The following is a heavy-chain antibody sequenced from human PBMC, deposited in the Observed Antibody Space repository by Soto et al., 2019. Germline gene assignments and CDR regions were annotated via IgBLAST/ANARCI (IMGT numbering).Heavy chain of an antibody. Sequence: GGSLRLSCAASGFTFRSYGIHWVRQAPGKGLEWVALIWFDGSKKYYVDSVKGRFAVSRDNSKNTLYLQMNSLRVEDTAAYYCARDRLVPYGYGMDVWGQGTTVTVSS. J-gene: IGHJ6*02. D-gene: IGHD2-2*01. CDR1: GFTFRSYG. CDR2: IWFDGSKK. CDR3: ARDRLVPYGYGMDV. V-gene: IGHV3-33*01.